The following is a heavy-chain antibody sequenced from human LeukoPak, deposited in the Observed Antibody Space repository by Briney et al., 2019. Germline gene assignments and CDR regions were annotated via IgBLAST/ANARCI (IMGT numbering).Heavy chain of an antibody. CDR2: IHHSGGAT. V-gene: IGHV3-23*01. CDR3: VKGGGGFNPFDS. Sequence: GGSLSLSCAASGFNFGAYAMNWVRQAPGKGLEWVSVIHHSGGATYYADSVKGRFTISRDNSKNTLYLQMNGLRVEDTAVYYCVKGGGGFNPFDSWDQGTLVTVSS. J-gene: IGHJ4*02. CDR1: GFNFGAYA. D-gene: IGHD2-15*01.